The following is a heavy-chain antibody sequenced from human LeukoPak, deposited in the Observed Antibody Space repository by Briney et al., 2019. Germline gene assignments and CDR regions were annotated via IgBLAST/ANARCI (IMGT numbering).Heavy chain of an antibody. CDR1: GYTFTSHD. Sequence: GASVTVSCKASGYTFTSHDIDWVRPATGQGLEWLGWMNPNSGNTGYAQKFQGRVTMTRDTSISTAYMEQTSLTSEDTAVYYCTRALSGCVLCFDYWGQGTLVTVSS. D-gene: IGHD6-19*01. CDR3: TRALSGCVLCFDY. V-gene: IGHV1-8*01. J-gene: IGHJ4*02. CDR2: MNPNSGNT.